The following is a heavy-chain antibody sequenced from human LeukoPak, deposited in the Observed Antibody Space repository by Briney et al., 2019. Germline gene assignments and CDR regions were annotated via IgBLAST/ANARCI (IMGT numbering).Heavy chain of an antibody. J-gene: IGHJ4*02. D-gene: IGHD6-19*01. CDR1: GYRFTSYW. Sequence: GAPLKISCKGSGYRFTSYWIGWVRQMPGKGLEWMGIIYPGDSDTRYSPSFQGQVTISADKSISTAYLQWSSLKASDTAMYYCARHVGTAVAEPHFDYWGQGTLVTVSS. V-gene: IGHV5-51*01. CDR3: ARHVGTAVAEPHFDY. CDR2: IYPGDSDT.